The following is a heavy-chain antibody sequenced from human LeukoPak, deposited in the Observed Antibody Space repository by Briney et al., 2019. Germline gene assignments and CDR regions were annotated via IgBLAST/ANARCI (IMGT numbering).Heavy chain of an antibody. CDR1: GGSISSGSYY. J-gene: IGHJ3*02. Sequence: SETLSLTCTVSGGSISSGSYYWSWIRQPAGKGLEWIGRIYTSGSTNYNPSLKSRVTISVDTSNNQFSLELTSVTAADTAVYYCARQISSASFAFDIWGQGTMVTVSS. D-gene: IGHD2-2*01. V-gene: IGHV4-61*02. CDR2: IYTSGST. CDR3: ARQISSASFAFDI.